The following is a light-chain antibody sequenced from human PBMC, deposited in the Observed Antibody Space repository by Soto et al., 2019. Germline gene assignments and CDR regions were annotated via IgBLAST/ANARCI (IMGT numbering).Light chain of an antibody. J-gene: IGKJ1*01. CDR1: QSVSSSY. V-gene: IGKV3-20*01. CDR2: VAS. CDR3: QYYDESMWT. Sequence: ENVLTQSPGTLSLSPGERVTLSCRASQSVSSSYLAWYQQKPGQAPRLLIYVASSRATGIPARFSGSGSGTDFTLSISRLDPEDFAVYYCQYYDESMWTFGQGTKVDIK.